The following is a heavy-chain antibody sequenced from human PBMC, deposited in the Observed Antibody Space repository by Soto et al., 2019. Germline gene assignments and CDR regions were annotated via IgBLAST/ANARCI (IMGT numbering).Heavy chain of an antibody. CDR1: GGSFSGYY. D-gene: IGHD3-16*01. V-gene: IGHV4-34*01. Sequence: PSGTLSLTCAVYGGSFSGYYWSWIRQPPGKGLEWIGEINHSGSTNYNPSLKSRVTISVDTSKNQFSLKLSSVKAADTAVYYCARHEKGISGFGGFPLYYFDYWGQGTLVTVSS. J-gene: IGHJ4*02. CDR3: ARHEKGISGFGGFPLYYFDY. CDR2: INHSGST.